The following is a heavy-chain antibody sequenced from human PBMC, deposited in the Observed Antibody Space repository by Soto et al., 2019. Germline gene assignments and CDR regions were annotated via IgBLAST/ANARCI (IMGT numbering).Heavy chain of an antibody. CDR2: ISYDGRNT. V-gene: IGHV3-33*01. CDR3: ARAKWHDGSGRVREFDY. Sequence: GGSLRLSCSASGFTFGGYGMHWVRQVPGKGLEWAAAISYDGRNTYYADSVQGRFAISRDNSKNTMYLQMNSLRVEDTAVYYCARAKWHDGSGRVREFDYWGQGA. J-gene: IGHJ4*02. CDR1: GFTFGGYG. D-gene: IGHD3-10*01.